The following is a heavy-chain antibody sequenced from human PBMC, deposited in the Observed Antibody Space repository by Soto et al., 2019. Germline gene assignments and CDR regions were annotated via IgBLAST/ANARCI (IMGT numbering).Heavy chain of an antibody. Sequence: GGSLRLSCAASGFTFSSYWMSWVRQVPGKGLEWVANLNQDGSEKYYADSVKGRFTISRDNAQNSLHLQMNSLRAEDTAVYYCTRDAPRFFEYWGQGTRVTVSS. V-gene: IGHV3-7*05. J-gene: IGHJ4*02. CDR3: TRDAPRFFEY. CDR2: LNQDGSEK. CDR1: GFTFSSYW.